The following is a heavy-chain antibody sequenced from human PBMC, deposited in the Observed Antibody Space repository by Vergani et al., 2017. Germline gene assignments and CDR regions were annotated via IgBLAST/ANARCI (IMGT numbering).Heavy chain of an antibody. D-gene: IGHD6-13*01. CDR1: GFTFSSYS. CDR3: ARDSAIAAAGRVFPDYYYGMDV. J-gene: IGHJ6*02. Sequence: EVQLVESGGGLVKPGGSLRLSCAASGFTFSSYSMNWVRQAPGKGLEWVSSISSSSSYIYYADSVKGRFTISRDNAKNSLYLQMNSLRAEDTAVYYCARDSAIAAAGRVFPDYYYGMDVWGQGTTVTVSS. CDR2: ISSSSSYI. V-gene: IGHV3-21*01.